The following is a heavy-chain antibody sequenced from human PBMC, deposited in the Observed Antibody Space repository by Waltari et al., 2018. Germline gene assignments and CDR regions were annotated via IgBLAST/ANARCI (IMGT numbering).Heavy chain of an antibody. CDR3: AKDTSQGWFGDQSYRSWFDP. V-gene: IGHV3-9*01. CDR2: ISWDSGSS. Sequence: EVQLVESGGGLVQPGRSLRLSCAASGFTFDDYAMHWVRQAPGKGLEWVSGISWDSGSSGYADSVKGRFTISRDNAKNTLYLQMNSLRAEDTALYDCAKDTSQGWFGDQSYRSWFDPWGQGTLVTVSS. D-gene: IGHD3-10*01. J-gene: IGHJ5*02. CDR1: GFTFDDYA.